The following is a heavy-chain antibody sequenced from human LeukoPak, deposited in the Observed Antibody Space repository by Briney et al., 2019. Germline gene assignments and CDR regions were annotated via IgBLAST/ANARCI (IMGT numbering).Heavy chain of an antibody. J-gene: IGHJ3*02. D-gene: IGHD3-22*01. Sequence: GASVKVSCKASGGTFSSYAISWVRQAPGQGLEWMGGIIPIFGTANYAQKFQGRVTITADESTSTAYMELSSLRSEDTAVYYCARDTPVYYYDSSGPRAFDIWGQGTMVTVSS. CDR2: IIPIFGTA. CDR1: GGTFSSYA. CDR3: ARDTPVYYYDSSGPRAFDI. V-gene: IGHV1-69*13.